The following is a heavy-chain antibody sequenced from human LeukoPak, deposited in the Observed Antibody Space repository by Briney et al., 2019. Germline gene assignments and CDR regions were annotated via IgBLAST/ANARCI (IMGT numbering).Heavy chain of an antibody. CDR3: ARDRLGDYSEDY. Sequence: GGSLRLSCTASGFTFGDYAMSWVRQAPGKGLEWVSSISGSSSYIFYADSVRGRFTVSRDNAKNSLFLQMNSLRAEDTAVYYCARDRLGDYSEDYWGQGTLVTVSS. CDR2: ISGSSSYI. J-gene: IGHJ4*02. CDR1: GFTFGDYA. D-gene: IGHD4-17*01. V-gene: IGHV3-21*01.